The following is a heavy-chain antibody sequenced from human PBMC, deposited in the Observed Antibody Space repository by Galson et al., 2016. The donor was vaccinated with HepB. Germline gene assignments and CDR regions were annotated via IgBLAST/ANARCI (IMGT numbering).Heavy chain of an antibody. CDR2: IYWDDER. D-gene: IGHD2-15*01. Sequence: PALVKPTQTLTLTCTFSGFSLSTSGESVGWIRQPPGKALEWLALIYWDDERRYSPSLKTRLTITKDTSKNQVVLTMTDMDPVDTATYYCAHNLRQCSGGSCPDFWGPGTLVTVSS. V-gene: IGHV2-5*02. CDR1: GFSLSTSGES. CDR3: AHNLRQCSGGSCPDF. J-gene: IGHJ4*02.